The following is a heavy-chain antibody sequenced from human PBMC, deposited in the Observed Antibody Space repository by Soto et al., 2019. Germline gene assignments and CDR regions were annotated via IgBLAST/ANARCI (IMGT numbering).Heavy chain of an antibody. D-gene: IGHD2-15*01. V-gene: IGHV3-23*01. CDR1: GFTFSSYA. J-gene: IGHJ6*02. Sequence: GGSLRLSCAASGFTFSSYAMNWVRQAPGKGLEWVSVISGSGDSTYYADSVKGRFTISRDNSKNTLYLQMNSLRAEDTAVYYCAKVVGYCSGGSCLYYGMDVWGQGTTVPVSS. CDR3: AKVVGYCSGGSCLYYGMDV. CDR2: ISGSGDST.